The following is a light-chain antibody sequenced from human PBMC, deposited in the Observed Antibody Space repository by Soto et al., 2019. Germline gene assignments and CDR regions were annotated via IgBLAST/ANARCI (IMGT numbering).Light chain of an antibody. V-gene: IGKV3-11*01. CDR3: QQRNDWVT. CDR2: DAS. J-gene: IGKJ4*01. CDR1: QSIRNY. Sequence: EIVLTQSPVTLSLSAGERATRXXRASQSIRNYLAGYQQKPGQAPWVLIYDASNRATGIPPRFSGSGSGTDFILTISSLEPEDSGVYYCQQRNDWVTFGGGTKVDIK.